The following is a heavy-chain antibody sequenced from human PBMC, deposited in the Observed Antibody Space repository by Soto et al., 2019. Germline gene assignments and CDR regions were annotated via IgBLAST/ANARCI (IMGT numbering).Heavy chain of an antibody. CDR3: ARVAYCGGDCYYGMDV. CDR2: IYYSGST. D-gene: IGHD2-21*01. Sequence: DLEWIGYIYYSGSTYYNPSLKSRVTISVDTSKNQISLKLSSVTAADTAVYYCARVAYCGGDCYYGMDVWGQGTTVTVSS. J-gene: IGHJ6*02. V-gene: IGHV4-31*02.